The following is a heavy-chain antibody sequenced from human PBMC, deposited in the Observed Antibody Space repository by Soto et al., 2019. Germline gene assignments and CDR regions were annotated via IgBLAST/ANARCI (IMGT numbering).Heavy chain of an antibody. V-gene: IGHV1-69*06. D-gene: IGHD2-2*02. J-gene: IGHJ6*02. Sequence: ASVKVSCKASGGTFSSYAISWVRQAPGQGLEWMGGIIPIFGTANYAQKFQGRVTITADKSTSTAYMELSSLRSEDTAVYYCARGGFDCSSTSCYSAHYYYGMDVWGQGTTVTVSS. CDR3: ARGGFDCSSTSCYSAHYYYGMDV. CDR1: GGTFSSYA. CDR2: IIPIFGTA.